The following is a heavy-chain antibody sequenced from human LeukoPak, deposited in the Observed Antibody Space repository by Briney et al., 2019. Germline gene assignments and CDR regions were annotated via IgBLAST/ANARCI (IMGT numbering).Heavy chain of an antibody. D-gene: IGHD6-13*01. CDR1: GGTFSSYA. CDR2: IIPIFGTA. J-gene: IGHJ4*02. CDR3: ASGGGSWYYFDY. Sequence: GSPVKVSCKASGGTFSSYAISWVRQAPGQGLEWMGGIIPIFGTANYAQKFQGRVTITADESTSTAYMELSSLRSDDTAVYYCASGGGSWYYFDYWGQGTLVTVSS. V-gene: IGHV1-69*01.